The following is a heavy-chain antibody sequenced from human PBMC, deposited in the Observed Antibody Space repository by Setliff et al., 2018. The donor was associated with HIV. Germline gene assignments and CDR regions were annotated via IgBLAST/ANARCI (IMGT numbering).Heavy chain of an antibody. CDR2: INAGTGNT. CDR1: GYRFTGFA. Sequence: GASVMVSCKASGYRFTGFAIHWVRQAPGQRFEWMGWINAGTGNTKYSQKFQDRVTISRDIHANTAYMELSSLRSEDTAIYYCARSLREYSYGSPDYWGPGTLVTVSS. J-gene: IGHJ4*02. CDR3: ARSLREYSYGSPDY. V-gene: IGHV1-3*01. D-gene: IGHD5-18*01.